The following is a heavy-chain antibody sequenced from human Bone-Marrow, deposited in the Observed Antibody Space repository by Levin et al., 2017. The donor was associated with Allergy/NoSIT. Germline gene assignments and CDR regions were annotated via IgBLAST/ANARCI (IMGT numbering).Heavy chain of an antibody. D-gene: IGHD4-17*01. V-gene: IGHV4-31*03. CDR1: GASISSGDFY. CDR3: ARGTPVKSGHFFDY. Sequence: NSSETLSLTCTVSGASISSGDFYWSWIRQHPGKGLEWIGYIYYSVSTYYNPSLKNRLTIPVDTSKNQFSLKLTSVTAADAATYYCARGTPVKSGHFFDYWGPGSLVTVSS. J-gene: IGHJ4*02. CDR2: IYYSVST.